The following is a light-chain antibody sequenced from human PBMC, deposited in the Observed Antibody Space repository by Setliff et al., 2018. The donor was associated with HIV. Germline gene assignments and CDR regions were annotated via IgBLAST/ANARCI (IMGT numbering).Light chain of an antibody. V-gene: IGLV2-23*02. CDR3: CSYAGSSTYV. CDR1: SSDVGSYNL. CDR2: EVS. Sequence: QSVLTQPASVSGSPGQSITISCTGSSSDVGSYNLVSWYQQHPGKAPKLMIYEVSKRPSGVSNRFSGSKSGNTASLTISGLQAEDEADYYCCSYAGSSTYVLATGTKVTVL. J-gene: IGLJ1*01.